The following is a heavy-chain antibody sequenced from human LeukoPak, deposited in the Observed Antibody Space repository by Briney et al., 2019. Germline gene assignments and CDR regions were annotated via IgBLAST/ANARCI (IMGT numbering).Heavy chain of an antibody. CDR2: ISAYNGNT. CDR3: ARDDRLVRVNYFDY. Sequence: ASVKASCKASGYTFTSYGISWVRQAPGQGLEWMGWISAYNGNTNYAQKLQGRVTMTTDTSTSTAYMELRSLRSDDTAVYYCARDDRLVRVNYFDYWGQGTLVTVSS. J-gene: IGHJ4*02. CDR1: GYTFTSYG. V-gene: IGHV1-18*01. D-gene: IGHD6-6*01.